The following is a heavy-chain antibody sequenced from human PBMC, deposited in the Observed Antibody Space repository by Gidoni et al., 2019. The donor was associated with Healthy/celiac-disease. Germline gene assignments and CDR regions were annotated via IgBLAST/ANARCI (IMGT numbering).Heavy chain of an antibody. J-gene: IGHJ4*02. CDR3: ARQSFIYEYGGYFDY. CDR1: GGSISSISYY. Sequence: QLQLQESGPGLVKPSETLSLTCTVSGGSISSISYYWGWIRQPPGKGLEWIGSIYFSGSTYYNPSRKSRVTISLDTSKNQFSLKLSSVTAADTAVYYCARQSFIYEYGGYFDYWGQGTLVTVSS. V-gene: IGHV4-39*01. CDR2: IYFSGST. D-gene: IGHD3-16*01.